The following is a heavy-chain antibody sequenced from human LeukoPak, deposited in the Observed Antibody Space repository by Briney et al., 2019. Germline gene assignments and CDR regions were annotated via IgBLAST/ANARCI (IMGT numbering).Heavy chain of an antibody. D-gene: IGHD6-13*01. V-gene: IGHV3-53*04. Sequence: GGSLRLSCAASGFTVSSNYMSWVRQAPGKGLEWVSVIYPGGSTYYADSVTGRFTISRHNSENTLDLQMNSLRVEDTAVYYCARGPWAAAGGSIDGLDIWGQGTMVTVSS. CDR1: GFTVSSNY. CDR3: ARGPWAAAGGSIDGLDI. CDR2: IYPGGST. J-gene: IGHJ3*02.